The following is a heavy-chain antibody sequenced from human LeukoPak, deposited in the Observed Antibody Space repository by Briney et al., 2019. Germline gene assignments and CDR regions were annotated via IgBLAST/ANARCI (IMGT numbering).Heavy chain of an antibody. Sequence: PSETLSLTCAVYGGSFSGYYWSWIRQPPGKGLEWIGEINRSGSTNYNPSLKSRVTISVDTSKNQFSLKLSSVTAADTAVYYCARVGGRARYFDLWGRGTLVTASS. CDR3: ARVGGRARYFDL. J-gene: IGHJ2*01. D-gene: IGHD2-15*01. CDR1: GGSFSGYY. CDR2: INRSGST. V-gene: IGHV4-34*01.